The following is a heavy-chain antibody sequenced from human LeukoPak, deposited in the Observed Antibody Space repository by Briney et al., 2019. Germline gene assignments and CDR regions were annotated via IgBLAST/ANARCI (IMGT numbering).Heavy chain of an antibody. J-gene: IGHJ4*02. CDR1: GFSLSTSGVG. V-gene: IGHV2-5*02. Sequence: SGPTLVKPTQTLTLTCTFSGFSLSTSGVGVGWIRQPPGKALEWLALIYWDDDKLYSPSLKSRLTITKDTSKNQVVLTMTNMDPVDTATYYCAHRLSRNSKRGPYYFDYWGQGTLVTVSS. D-gene: IGHD2/OR15-2a*01. CDR2: IYWDDDK. CDR3: AHRLSRNSKRGPYYFDY.